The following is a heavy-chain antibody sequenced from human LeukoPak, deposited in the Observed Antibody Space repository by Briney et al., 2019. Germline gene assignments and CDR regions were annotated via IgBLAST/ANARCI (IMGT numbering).Heavy chain of an antibody. CDR3: ARADPVGY. CDR1: GYTFTGSG. CDR2: INSNTGGT. J-gene: IGHJ4*02. V-gene: IGHV1-2*02. Sequence: ASVKVSFKASGYTFTGSGMHWVRQAPGQGLEWMGWINSNTGGTKFAQKFQGRVTMTRDTSISTAYMELSRLRSDDTAVYYCARADPVGYWGQGIQVTVSS.